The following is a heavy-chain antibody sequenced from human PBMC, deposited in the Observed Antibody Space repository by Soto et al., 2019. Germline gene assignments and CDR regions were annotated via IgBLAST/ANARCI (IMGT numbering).Heavy chain of an antibody. CDR1: GFTFSSYA. CDR2: ISYDGSNK. D-gene: IGHD4-17*01. Sequence: QVQLVESGGGVVQPGRSLRLSCAASGFTFSSYAMHWVRQAPGKGLEWVAVISYDGSNKYYADSVKGRFTISRDNSKNTLYLQMNGLRAEDTAVYYCARDRLRRSFDYWGQGTLVTVSS. J-gene: IGHJ4*02. CDR3: ARDRLRRSFDY. V-gene: IGHV3-30-3*01.